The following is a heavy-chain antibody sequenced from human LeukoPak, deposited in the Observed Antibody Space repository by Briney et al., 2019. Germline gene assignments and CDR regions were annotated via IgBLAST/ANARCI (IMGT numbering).Heavy chain of an antibody. CDR2: INPNSGGT. V-gene: IGHV1-2*02. D-gene: IGHD4-17*01. Sequence: GASVKVSCKASGYTFTGYYMHWVRLAPGQGLEWMGWINPNSGGTNYAQKFQGRVTMTRDTSNSTAYMELSRLRSDDTAVYYCARDYGDYYFDYWGQGTLVTVSS. CDR3: ARDYGDYYFDY. J-gene: IGHJ4*02. CDR1: GYTFTGYY.